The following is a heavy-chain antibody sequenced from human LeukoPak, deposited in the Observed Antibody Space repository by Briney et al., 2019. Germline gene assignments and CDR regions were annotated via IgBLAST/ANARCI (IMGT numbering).Heavy chain of an antibody. CDR3: ARVLVGGYGGVGDY. Sequence: ASVKVSCKASGYTFSSHYMRWVRQAPGQGLEWRGIINPSGGGTSYAQKFQDRVIMTRDTSTSTVYMELSSLRSEDTAVYYCARVLVGGYGGVGDYWGQGTLVTVSS. V-gene: IGHV1-46*01. CDR2: INPSGGGT. CDR1: GYTFSSHY. D-gene: IGHD5-12*01. J-gene: IGHJ4*02.